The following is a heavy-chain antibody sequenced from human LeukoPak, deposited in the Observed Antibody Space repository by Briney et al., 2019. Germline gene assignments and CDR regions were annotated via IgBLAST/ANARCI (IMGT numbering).Heavy chain of an antibody. CDR3: AFPSLPHGPYDIAF. V-gene: IGHV1-69*10. D-gene: IGHD3-9*01. CDR1: GGVFAAYA. Sequence: VSSVKVSCKTSGGVFAAYAFAWVRQAPGQGLEWIGRGLPVLGRSDYAQRFRGRVRISADKATTTAYMELPDLTPDDTAVYYCAFPSLPHGPYDIAFWGKGTLVTVSS. CDR2: GLPVLGRS. J-gene: IGHJ3*01.